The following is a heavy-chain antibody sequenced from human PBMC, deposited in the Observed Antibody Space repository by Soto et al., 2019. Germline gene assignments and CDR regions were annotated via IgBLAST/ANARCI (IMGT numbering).Heavy chain of an antibody. CDR2: INHSGST. Sequence: QVQLQQWGAGLLKPSETLSLTCAVYGGSFSGYYWTWHRQPPGTGLEWIGEINHSGSTNYNPSLKSRVTISVDTSKNQFSLKLTSVTAADTAVYYWARDKITGLFDYWGQGTLVIVSS. CDR1: GGSFSGYY. V-gene: IGHV4-34*01. D-gene: IGHD2-8*02. CDR3: ARDKITGLFDY. J-gene: IGHJ4*02.